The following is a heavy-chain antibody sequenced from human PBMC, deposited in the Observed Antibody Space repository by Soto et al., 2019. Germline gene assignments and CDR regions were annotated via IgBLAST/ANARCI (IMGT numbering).Heavy chain of an antibody. Sequence: EVQLVESGGGLVQPGGSLKLSCAASGFTFSGSPMHWVRQASGKGLEWVGRIRSKANSYATAYAASVKGRFTISRDDSKSTAYLQMSSLKTEDTAVYYCTRHVIDNGDCDYWGQGTLVTVSS. D-gene: IGHD4-17*01. CDR1: GFTFSGSP. V-gene: IGHV3-73*01. CDR3: TRHVIDNGDCDY. J-gene: IGHJ4*02. CDR2: IRSKANSYAT.